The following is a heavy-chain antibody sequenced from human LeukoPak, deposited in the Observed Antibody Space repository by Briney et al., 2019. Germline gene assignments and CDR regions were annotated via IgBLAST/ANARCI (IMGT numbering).Heavy chain of an antibody. CDR1: GFTFSRAW. V-gene: IGHV3-15*01. J-gene: IGHJ3*02. CDR2: IKSKTDGGTT. Sequence: GGSLRLSCSASGFTFSRAWMSWVRQAPGKGLEWVGRIKSKTDGGTTDYAAPVKGRFIISRDDSKNTLYLQMNSLKTEDTAVYYCTTERYSSSWHDAFDSWGQGTMVTVSS. D-gene: IGHD6-13*01. CDR3: TTERYSSSWHDAFDS.